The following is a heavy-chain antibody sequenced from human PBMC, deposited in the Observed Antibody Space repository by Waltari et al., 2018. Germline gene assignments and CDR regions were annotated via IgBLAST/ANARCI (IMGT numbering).Heavy chain of an antibody. V-gene: IGHV3-15*01. CDR2: IKSEGEGGTR. CDR1: GFTFTKAW. Sequence: EVQVVESGGGLVKPGGSLRLSCVVSGFTFTKAWMSWVRQAPGKGLEGVGRIKSEGEGGTRDYSAPLKGRISLSRDDSKNTVYLQMNTLKPEDTAVYFCATDYGDFLGVWGTGTTVTVFS. CDR3: ATDYGDFLGV. D-gene: IGHD3-10*01. J-gene: IGHJ6*04.